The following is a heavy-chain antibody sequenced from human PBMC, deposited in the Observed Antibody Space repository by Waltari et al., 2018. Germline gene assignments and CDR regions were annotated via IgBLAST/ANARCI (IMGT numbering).Heavy chain of an antibody. CDR3: VRDKVTGWARLWPGHTAGSYPMDV. CDR1: GYTFNSYS. CDR2: ISPDNGDT. J-gene: IGHJ6*02. Sequence: QVQLVQSGAEVRKPGASVKVSCRASGYTFNSYSITWVRQAPGQGLEWMGWISPDNGDTNYAQNLQGRVTLTTDTSTTTAFLELTSLRSDDTAEYYCVRDKVTGWARLWPGHTAGSYPMDVWGQGTTVAVSS. D-gene: IGHD6-19*01. V-gene: IGHV1-18*04.